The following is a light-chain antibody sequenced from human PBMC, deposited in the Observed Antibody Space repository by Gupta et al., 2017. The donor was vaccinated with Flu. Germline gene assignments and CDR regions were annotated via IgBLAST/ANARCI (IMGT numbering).Light chain of an antibody. J-gene: IGLJ2*01. CDR3: GTWDSGLSDVV. V-gene: IGLV1-51*01. CDR1: SSNIGNNY. Sequence: QSVLTQPPSVSAAPGQKVTISCSGSSSNIGNNYVSWYQQLPGTAHKLLIYDNNKRPSEIPDRFSSSKSGTSATLAITGLQTGDEADYYCGTWDSGLSDVVFGGGTKLTVL. CDR2: DNN.